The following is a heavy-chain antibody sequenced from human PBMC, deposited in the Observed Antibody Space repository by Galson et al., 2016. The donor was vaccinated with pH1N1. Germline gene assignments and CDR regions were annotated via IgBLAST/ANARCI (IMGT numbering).Heavy chain of an antibody. V-gene: IGHV3-30*18. J-gene: IGHJ4*02. CDR3: AKVVRGSSWPSFDY. Sequence: SLRLSCAASGFTFNKYGMHWVRQAPGKGLEWVAVISYDGSNKYYADSVKGRFTISRDDSKNMLYLQMNSLRAEDTAVYYCAKVVRGSSWPSFDYWGQGTLVTVS. CDR1: GFTFNKYG. CDR2: ISYDGSNK. D-gene: IGHD6-13*01.